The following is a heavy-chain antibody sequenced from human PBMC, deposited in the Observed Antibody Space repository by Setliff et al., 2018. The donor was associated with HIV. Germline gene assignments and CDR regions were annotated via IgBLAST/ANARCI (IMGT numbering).Heavy chain of an antibody. J-gene: IGHJ4*02. CDR3: ARTPYGEQSHFHY. CDR2: IYYSGDT. V-gene: IGHV4-31*03. Sequence: SETLSLTCTVSGDSIGFSGYFWSWIRQHPGKGLEWIGYIYYSGDTYNNPSLKGRVTISLDSSKNQFSLNLTSMTAADTAVYYCARTPYGEQSHFHYWGQGTLVTVSS. CDR1: GDSIGFSGYF. D-gene: IGHD4-17*01.